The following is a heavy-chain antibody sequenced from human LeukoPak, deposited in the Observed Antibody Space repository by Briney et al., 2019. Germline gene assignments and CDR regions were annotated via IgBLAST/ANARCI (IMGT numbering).Heavy chain of an antibody. V-gene: IGHV1-69*04. D-gene: IGHD6-6*01. J-gene: IGHJ6*02. CDR1: GGTFSSYA. Sequence: SVKVSCKASGGTFSSYAISWVRQAPGQGLEWMGRIIPILGIANYAQKFQGRVTITADKSTSTAYMELGSLRSEDTAVYYCARGSSGQLVTYYYYGMDVWGQGTTVTVSS. CDR2: IIPILGIA. CDR3: ARGSSGQLVTYYYYGMDV.